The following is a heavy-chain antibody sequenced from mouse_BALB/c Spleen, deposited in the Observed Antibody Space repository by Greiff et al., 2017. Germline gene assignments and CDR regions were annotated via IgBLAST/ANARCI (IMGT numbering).Heavy chain of an antibody. CDR3: ARHPIHYGSLYWYFDV. CDR1: GFTFSSYY. V-gene: IGHV5-6-2*01. D-gene: IGHD1-1*01. Sequence: EVKLQESGGGLVKLGGSLKLSCAASGFTFSSYYMSWVRQTPEKRLELVAAINSNGGSTYYPDTVKGRFTISRDNAKNTLYLQMSSLKSEDTALYYCARHPIHYGSLYWYFDVWGAGTTVTVSS. CDR2: INSNGGST. J-gene: IGHJ1*01.